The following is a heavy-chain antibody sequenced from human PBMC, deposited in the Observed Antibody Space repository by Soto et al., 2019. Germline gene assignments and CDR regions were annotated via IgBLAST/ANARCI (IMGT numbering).Heavy chain of an antibody. J-gene: IGHJ6*03. D-gene: IGHD1-1*01. Sequence: QVQLQQSGPGLVKPSQTLSLTCDISGDSVSSNSAAWNWIRQTPSRGLEWLGRTYYRSKWYSNSAISVNNRVTVNPDTFKNQFSLQLNSVTPEDTPVYYCARGSWDDVSGHYYMDVWGKGTTVTVSS. CDR3: ARGSWDDVSGHYYMDV. CDR2: TYYRSKWYS. CDR1: GDSVSSNSAA. V-gene: IGHV6-1*01.